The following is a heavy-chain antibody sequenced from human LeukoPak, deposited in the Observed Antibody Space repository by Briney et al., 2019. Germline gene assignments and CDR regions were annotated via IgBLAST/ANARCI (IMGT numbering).Heavy chain of an antibody. CDR3: AREGYYGSGSPPSLYFDY. Sequence: GGSLRLSCSASGFTFRNYVIHWVRQAPGKGLEWVAVTSSDLNVKLYADSVKGRFTISRDNSRSTLYLQMNSLRPEDTAIYYCAREGYYGSGSPPSLYFDYWGQGTLVTVSS. J-gene: IGHJ4*02. CDR1: GFTFRNYV. CDR2: TSSDLNVK. D-gene: IGHD3-10*01. V-gene: IGHV3-30-3*01.